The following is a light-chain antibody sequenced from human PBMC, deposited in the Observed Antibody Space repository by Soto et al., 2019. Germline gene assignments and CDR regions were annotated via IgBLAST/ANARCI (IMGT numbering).Light chain of an antibody. V-gene: IGKV1-39*01. Sequence: DIQMTQSPSSLSTSLGDRVTITCRASQTIETYLNWYQQKPGKAPKLLVYTASSLQTGVPSMFAGSGSVTEFTITISSLQPEDLATYIFQQSYSTPLSFGGGTKLETK. CDR2: TAS. J-gene: IGKJ4*01. CDR3: QQSYSTPLS. CDR1: QTIETY.